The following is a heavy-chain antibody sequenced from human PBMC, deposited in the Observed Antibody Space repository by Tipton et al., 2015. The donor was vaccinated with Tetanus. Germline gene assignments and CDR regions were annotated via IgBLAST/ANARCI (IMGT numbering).Heavy chain of an antibody. CDR2: ISGSGGST. CDR1: GFTFSSYA. D-gene: IGHD3-16*01. Sequence: SLRLSCAASGFTFSSYAMSWVRQAPGKGLEWVSGISGSGGSTYYADSVKGRFTISRDNSKNTLYLQMNSLRAEDTAVYYCAKGGTIMIWNYYFDSWGQGTPVTVSS. J-gene: IGHJ4*02. CDR3: AKGGTIMIWNYYFDS. V-gene: IGHV3-23*01.